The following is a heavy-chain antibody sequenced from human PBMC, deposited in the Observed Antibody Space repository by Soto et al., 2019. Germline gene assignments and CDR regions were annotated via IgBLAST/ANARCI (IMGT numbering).Heavy chain of an antibody. D-gene: IGHD6-25*01. V-gene: IGHV1-69*09. CDR3: ATMKRARLDS. Sequence: QEQVVQSGPAMKEPGSSVKVSCRASGIMSSGYGFSWVRQAPGQGLEWVGMINPILDATHYAQNLQGRVSLSVDKSTETAYLEATSLRPQDTAIYFCATMKRARLDSWGRGTVVTVSS. CDR2: INPILDAT. J-gene: IGHJ4*02. CDR1: GIMSSGYG.